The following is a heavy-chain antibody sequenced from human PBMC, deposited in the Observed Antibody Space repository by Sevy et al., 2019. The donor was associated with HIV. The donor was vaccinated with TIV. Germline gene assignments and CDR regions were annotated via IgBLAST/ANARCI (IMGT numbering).Heavy chain of an antibody. J-gene: IGHJ6*02. Sequence: GGSLRLSCAASGFTFSSYEMNWVRQAPGKGLEWVSYISSSGSTIYYADSVKDRFTISRDNSKNTLYLQMNSLRAEDTAVYYCARELLTVTTAYYYYGMDVWGQGTTVTVSS. CDR1: GFTFSSYE. V-gene: IGHV3-48*03. CDR2: ISSSGSTI. D-gene: IGHD4-17*01. CDR3: ARELLTVTTAYYYYGMDV.